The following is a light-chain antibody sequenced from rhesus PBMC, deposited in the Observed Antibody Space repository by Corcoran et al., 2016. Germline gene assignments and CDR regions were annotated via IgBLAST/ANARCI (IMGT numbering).Light chain of an antibody. CDR1: QGISSW. CDR3: QQYNSAPWT. J-gene: IGKJ1*01. CDR2: KAP. Sequence: DIQMTQSPSSLSASVGDRVTITCRASQGISSWLVWYQQKPGKAPKLLIYKAPSLQSGVPSRFSGSGSGTDFTLTISSLQPEDFATYYCQQYNSAPWTFGQGTKVEIK. V-gene: IGKV1-21*01.